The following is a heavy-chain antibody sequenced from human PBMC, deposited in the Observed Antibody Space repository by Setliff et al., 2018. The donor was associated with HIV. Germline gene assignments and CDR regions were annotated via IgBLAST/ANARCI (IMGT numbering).Heavy chain of an antibody. J-gene: IGHJ4*02. Sequence: SETLSLTCAVYSGSLSGYYWNWIRQPPGKGLEWIGEINQSGRSNYNPSLKSRVIISIDTSKNQFALKLSSVTAADTAIYYCATERWLYQNFDSWGQGTQVTVSS. CDR1: SGSLSGYY. CDR2: INQSGRS. V-gene: IGHV4-34*01. CDR3: ATERWLYQNFDS. D-gene: IGHD3-16*01.